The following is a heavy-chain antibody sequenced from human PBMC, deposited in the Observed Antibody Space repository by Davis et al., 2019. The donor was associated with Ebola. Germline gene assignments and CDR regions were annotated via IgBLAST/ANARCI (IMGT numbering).Heavy chain of an antibody. D-gene: IGHD5-24*01. CDR2: ISSSSSTI. J-gene: IGHJ4*02. CDR1: GFTFSDYE. Sequence: GESLKISCEASGFTFSDYEMNWVRQAPGKGLEWVSYISSSSSTIYYADSVKGRFTISRDNAKNSLYLQMNSLRAEDTAVYYCASYNDWGQGTLVTVSS. V-gene: IGHV3-48*03. CDR3: ASYND.